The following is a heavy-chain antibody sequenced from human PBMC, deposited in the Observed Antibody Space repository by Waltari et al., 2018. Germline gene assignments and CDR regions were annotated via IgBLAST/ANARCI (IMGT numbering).Heavy chain of an antibody. CDR1: GFTFSSYS. CDR3: ARDFTRVRITMIVGGPFDY. J-gene: IGHJ4*02. CDR2: ISSSSSTI. V-gene: IGHV3-48*01. D-gene: IGHD3-22*01. Sequence: EVQLVESGGGLVQPGGSLRLSCAASGFTFSSYSMNWVRQAPGKGLEWVSYISSSSSTIYYADSVKGRFTISRDNAKNSLYLQMNSLRAEDTAVYYCARDFTRVRITMIVGGPFDYWGQGTLVTVSS.